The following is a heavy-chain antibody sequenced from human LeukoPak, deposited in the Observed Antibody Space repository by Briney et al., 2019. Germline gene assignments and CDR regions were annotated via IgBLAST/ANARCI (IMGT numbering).Heavy chain of an antibody. J-gene: IGHJ4*02. CDR1: GFAFETYT. D-gene: IGHD5-12*01. CDR3: AKGLSSGYDKYLDS. CDR2: ISSTSSDI. Sequence: KTGGSLRLSCVASGFAFETYTMNWVRQAPGKGLEWVSFISSTSSDINYADSVRDRFTISRDNAKNSLFLQMDSLRVEDTAVYYCAKGLSSGYDKYLDSWGQGTLVTVSS. V-gene: IGHV3-21*04.